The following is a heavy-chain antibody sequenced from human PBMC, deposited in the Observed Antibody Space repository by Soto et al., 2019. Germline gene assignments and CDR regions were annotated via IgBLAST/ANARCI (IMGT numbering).Heavy chain of an antibody. CDR2: MNPNSGNT. Sequence: QVQLVQSGAEVKKPGASVKVSCKASGYTFTSYDINWVRQATGQGLEWMGWMNPNSGNTGYAQKFQGRVTMTRNTSISTAYMELSSLRSEDTAVYYCARYYSNYVYYYYGMDVWGQGTTVTVSS. V-gene: IGHV1-8*01. J-gene: IGHJ6*02. CDR1: GYTFTSYD. D-gene: IGHD4-4*01. CDR3: ARYYSNYVYYYYGMDV.